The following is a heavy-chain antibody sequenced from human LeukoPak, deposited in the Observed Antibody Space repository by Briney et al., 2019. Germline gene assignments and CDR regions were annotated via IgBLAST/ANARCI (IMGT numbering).Heavy chain of an antibody. CDR1: GCTFTDYY. D-gene: IGHD5-12*01. Sequence: ASVKVSCKASGCTFTDYYMHWVRQAPGQGLEWMGWINPNSGGTNYAQKFQGRVTMTRDTSISTAYMELSRLRSDDTAVYYCARDRGYDTRHYYYYMDVWGKGTTVTISS. J-gene: IGHJ6*03. CDR2: INPNSGGT. CDR3: ARDRGYDTRHYYYYMDV. V-gene: IGHV1-2*02.